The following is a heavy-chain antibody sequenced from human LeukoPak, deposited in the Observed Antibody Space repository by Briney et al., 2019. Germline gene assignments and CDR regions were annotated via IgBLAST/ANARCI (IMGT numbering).Heavy chain of an antibody. CDR1: GFTFSSYS. Sequence: GGSLRLSCAASGFTFSSYSMNWVRQAPGEGLEWVSSISSSSSYIYYADSVKGRFTISRDNAKNSLYLQMNSLRAEDTAVYYCARWNNWNYWDYWGQGTLVTVSS. V-gene: IGHV3-21*01. CDR2: ISSSSSYI. J-gene: IGHJ4*02. D-gene: IGHD1-20*01. CDR3: ARWNNWNYWDY.